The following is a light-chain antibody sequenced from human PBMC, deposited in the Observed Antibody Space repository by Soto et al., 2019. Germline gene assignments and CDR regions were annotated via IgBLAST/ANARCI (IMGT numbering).Light chain of an antibody. CDR2: DAS. J-gene: IGKJ5*01. CDR3: QQYGGSPVT. CDR1: QSVSSY. V-gene: IGKV3D-20*01. Sequence: EIVMTQSPATLSVSPGERATLSCRASQSVSSYLAWYQQKPGRAPRVLIYDASTRATGVPDRFSGSGSGTDFTLTISRLEPEDFAVYYCQQYGGSPVTFGQGTRLEIK.